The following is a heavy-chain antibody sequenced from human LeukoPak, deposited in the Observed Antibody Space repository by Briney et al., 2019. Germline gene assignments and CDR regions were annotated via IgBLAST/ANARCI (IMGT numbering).Heavy chain of an antibody. CDR2: IKQDGSEK. V-gene: IGHV3-7*01. CDR1: GFTFSNYW. J-gene: IGHJ1*01. Sequence: PGGSLRLTCAASGFTFSNYWMNWVRQAPGRGLEWVANIKQDGSEKYYVDSVKGRFTISRGNAKNSLYLQMNSLRTEDTAGYYCVSPTPFQRWGQGTLVTVSS. CDR3: VSPTPFQR.